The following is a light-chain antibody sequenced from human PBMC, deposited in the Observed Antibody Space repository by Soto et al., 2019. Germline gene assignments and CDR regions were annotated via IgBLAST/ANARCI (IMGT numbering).Light chain of an antibody. Sequence: DIQMTQSPSSLSASVGDRVTITCRASQSISSSLIWYQQKPGKAPNILIYAASSLVSGVPSRFSGSGSGTDFSLTISSLQPEDFATYYCHQTDSTPMTFGQGTRLEIK. V-gene: IGKV1-39*01. CDR1: QSISSS. J-gene: IGKJ5*01. CDR3: HQTDSTPMT. CDR2: AAS.